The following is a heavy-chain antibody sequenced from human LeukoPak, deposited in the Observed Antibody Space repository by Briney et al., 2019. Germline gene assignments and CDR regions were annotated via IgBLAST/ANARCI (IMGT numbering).Heavy chain of an antibody. V-gene: IGHV3-43*01. CDR1: GFNFDRYT. D-gene: IGHD3-10*02. Sequence: GGSLRLSCTTSGFNFDRYTIHWVRQAPGKGLEWVSLAGWAGGTTFYPDSVRGRFTISRDSGRKSVYLQMNSLTTDDTAFYFCAKELDTMFFDYWGQGALVTVSS. CDR3: AKELDTMFFDY. J-gene: IGHJ4*02. CDR2: AGWAGGTT.